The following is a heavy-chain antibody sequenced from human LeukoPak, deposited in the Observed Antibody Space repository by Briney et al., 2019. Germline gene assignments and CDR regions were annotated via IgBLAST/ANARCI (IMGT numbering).Heavy chain of an antibody. J-gene: IGHJ5*02. CDR2: INHSGST. CDR3: ARSVYYGSGSYYST. Sequence: SETLSLTCTVSGGSISSSSYYWGWIRQPPGKGLEWIGEINHSGSTNYNPSLKSRVTISVDTSKNQFSLKLSSVTAADTAVYYCARSVYYGSGSYYSTWGQGTLVTVSS. CDR1: GGSISSSSYY. V-gene: IGHV4-39*07. D-gene: IGHD3-10*01.